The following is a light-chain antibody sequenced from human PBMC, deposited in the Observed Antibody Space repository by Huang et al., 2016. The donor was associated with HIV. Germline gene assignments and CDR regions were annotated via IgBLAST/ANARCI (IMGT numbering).Light chain of an antibody. J-gene: IGKJ4*01. V-gene: IGKV1-9*01. CDR3: QQSRT. CDR2: AAS. CDR1: EDVSSY. Sequence: IQVTQSPSSLSASVGDRVTLTCRASEDVSSYLAWYQQKPGKAPKLLIHAASTLQSGVPSRFCGSGSGSDFTLTITSLQPEDFATYFCQQSRTFGGGTKVEV.